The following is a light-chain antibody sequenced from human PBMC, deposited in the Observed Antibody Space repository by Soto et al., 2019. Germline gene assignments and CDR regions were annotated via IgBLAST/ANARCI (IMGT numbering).Light chain of an antibody. CDR3: CSYGGSLTYV. V-gene: IGLV2-11*01. CDR1: ISDVGGYDY. J-gene: IGLJ1*01. Sequence: QSVLTQPPSVSGSPGQSVTISCTGTISDVGGYDYVSWYQQHPGKAPKLLIYDVTKRPSGVPDRFSGSKSGNTASLTISGLQAEDEADFFCCSYGGSLTYVFGTGTKVTVL. CDR2: DVT.